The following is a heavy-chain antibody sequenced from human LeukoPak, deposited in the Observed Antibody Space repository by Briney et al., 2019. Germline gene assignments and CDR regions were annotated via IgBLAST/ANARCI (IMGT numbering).Heavy chain of an antibody. D-gene: IGHD3-10*01. CDR1: GGSISSSNW. J-gene: IGHJ6*04. CDR3: ARNPITMVRGVAPDV. Sequence: SETLSLTCAVSGGSISSSNWWSWVRQPPGKGLEWIGEIYHSGSTNYNPSLKSRVTISVDKSKNQFSLKLSSVTAADTAVYYCARNPITMVRGVAPDVWGKGTTVTVSS. V-gene: IGHV4-4*02. CDR2: IYHSGST.